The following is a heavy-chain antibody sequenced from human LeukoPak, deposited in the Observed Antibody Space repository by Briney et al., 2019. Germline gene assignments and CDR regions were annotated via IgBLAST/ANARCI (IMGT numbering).Heavy chain of an antibody. D-gene: IGHD6-13*01. V-gene: IGHV1-24*01. Sequence: ASVKVSCKVSGYTLTELSMHWVRQAPGKGLEWMGGFDPEDGETIYAQKFQGRVTTTEDTSTDTAYMELSSLRSEDTAVYYCATAYMYGSINLGFQHWGQGTLVTVSS. CDR2: FDPEDGET. CDR1: GYTLTELS. J-gene: IGHJ1*01. CDR3: ATAYMYGSINLGFQH.